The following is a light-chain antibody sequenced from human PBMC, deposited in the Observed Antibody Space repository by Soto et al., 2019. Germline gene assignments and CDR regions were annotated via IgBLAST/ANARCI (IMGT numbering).Light chain of an antibody. V-gene: IGKV1-27*01. J-gene: IGKJ1*01. Sequence: DIPMTQSPSSLSASVGDRVTITCRASQGISNYLAWYQQKPGKVPKLLIYAASTFQSVVPSRFSGSGSGTDFTRTISSLQPEDVATYYWQKYNSAPRTFGQGTKVEIK. CDR3: QKYNSAPRT. CDR2: AAS. CDR1: QGISNY.